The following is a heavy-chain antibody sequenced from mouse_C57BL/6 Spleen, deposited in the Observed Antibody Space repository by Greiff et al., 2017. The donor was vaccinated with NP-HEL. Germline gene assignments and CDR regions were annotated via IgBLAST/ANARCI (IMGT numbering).Heavy chain of an antibody. D-gene: IGHD2-2*01. V-gene: IGHV1-64*01. CDR3: ARGGYEVYYFDY. CDR2: IHPNSGST. J-gene: IGHJ2*01. Sequence: QVQLQQPGAELVKPGASVKLSCKASGYTFTSYWMHWVKQRPGQGLEWIGMIHPNSGSTNYNEKFKSKATLTVDKSTSTAYMQLSSLTSEDSAVYYCARGGYEVYYFDYWGQGTTLTVSS. CDR1: GYTFTSYW.